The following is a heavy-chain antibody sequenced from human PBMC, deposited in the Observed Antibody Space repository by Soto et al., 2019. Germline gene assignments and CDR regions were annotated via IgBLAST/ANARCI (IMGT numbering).Heavy chain of an antibody. CDR3: ARDGMGSGMDY. J-gene: IGHJ4*02. Sequence: GGFLRLSCAASGFTVSSNYMSWVRQAPGKGLEWVSVTYSGGITYYADSVKGRFTISRDNSENTLYLQMDSLRAEDTALYYCARDGMGSGMDYWGQGTPVTVSS. D-gene: IGHD1-26*01. CDR1: GFTVSSNY. V-gene: IGHV3-53*01. CDR2: TYSGGIT.